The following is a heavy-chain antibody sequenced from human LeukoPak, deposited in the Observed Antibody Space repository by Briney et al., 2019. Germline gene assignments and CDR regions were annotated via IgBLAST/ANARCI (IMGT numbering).Heavy chain of an antibody. V-gene: IGHV1-69*01. J-gene: IGHJ4*02. CDR3: AKDQRWESPHYLDS. Sequence: SVTVSCKASGGTFSSYAISWVRQAPGQGLEWMGGIIPIFGTANYAQKFQGRVTITADESTSTAYMELSSLRSEDTAVYYCAKDQRWESPHYLDSWGQGTLVTVSS. CDR1: GGTFSSYA. D-gene: IGHD1-26*01. CDR2: IIPIFGTA.